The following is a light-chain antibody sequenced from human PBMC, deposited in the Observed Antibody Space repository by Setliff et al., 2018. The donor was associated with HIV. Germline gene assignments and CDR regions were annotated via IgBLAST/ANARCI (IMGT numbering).Light chain of an antibody. Sequence: LTQPASVSGSPGQSITISCTGTSSDIGGYNYVSWYQLYSGKAPKLIIYEVNTRPSGVSNRFSGSKSGDTASLTISGLQAEDEADYYCNSYTSSSTYVFGTGTKGTVL. CDR1: SSDIGGYNY. J-gene: IGLJ1*01. CDR2: EVN. CDR3: NSYTSSSTYV. V-gene: IGLV2-14*01.